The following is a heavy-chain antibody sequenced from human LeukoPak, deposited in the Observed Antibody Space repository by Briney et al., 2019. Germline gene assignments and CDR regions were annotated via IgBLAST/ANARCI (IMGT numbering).Heavy chain of an antibody. D-gene: IGHD2-2*03. V-gene: IGHV1-46*01. J-gene: IGHJ4*02. CDR1: GYTFTSYY. CDR2: INPSGGST. CDR3: ARAINFGYCSSTSCYFFDY. Sequence: ASVKVSCKASGYTFTSYYMHWVRQAPGQGLEWMGIINPSGGSTSYAQKFQGRVTMTRDTSTSTVYMELSSLRSEDTAVYYCARAINFGYCSSTSCYFFDYWGQGTLVTVSS.